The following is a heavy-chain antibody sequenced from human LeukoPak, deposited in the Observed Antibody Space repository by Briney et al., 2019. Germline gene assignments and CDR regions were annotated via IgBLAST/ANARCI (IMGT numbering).Heavy chain of an antibody. Sequence: GASVKVSFKASGYTFTIYYMHWVRQAPGQGLEWMGLINPSGGSTSYAQKFQGRVTMTRDTSTSTVYMELSSLRSEDTAVYYCARDRAVIWFGENNNWFDPWGQGTLVTVSS. J-gene: IGHJ5*02. V-gene: IGHV1-46*01. D-gene: IGHD3-10*01. CDR3: ARDRAVIWFGENNNWFDP. CDR2: INPSGGST. CDR1: GYTFTIYY.